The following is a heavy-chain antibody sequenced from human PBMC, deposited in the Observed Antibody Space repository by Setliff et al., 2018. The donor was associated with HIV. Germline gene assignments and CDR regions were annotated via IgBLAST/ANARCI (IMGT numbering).Heavy chain of an antibody. Sequence: PGGSLRLSCAAVGVNFNSHAMHWVRQAPGKGLEWVSSISSTSSYIYYADSVKGRFTISRDNAKNSLYLQMNSLRAEDTAMYYCAREDYNNYWEYWYFDLWGRGTLVTVSS. CDR2: ISSTSSYI. J-gene: IGHJ2*01. CDR1: GVNFNSHA. V-gene: IGHV3-21*01. CDR3: AREDYNNYWEYWYFDL. D-gene: IGHD4-4*01.